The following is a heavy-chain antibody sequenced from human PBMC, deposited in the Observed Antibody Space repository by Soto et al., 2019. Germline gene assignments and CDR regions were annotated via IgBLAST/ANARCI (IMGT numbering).Heavy chain of an antibody. CDR2: ISGSGGST. CDR1: GFTFSSYA. CDR3: AKDRASGWLHDAFDI. V-gene: IGHV3-23*01. Sequence: EVQLLESGGGLVQTGGSLRLSCAASGFTFSSYAMSWVRQAPGKGLEWVSAISGSGGSTYYADSVKGRFTNSGDNSKNTLYHQMTSLRAEGTAVYYCAKDRASGWLHDAFDIWGQGTMVTVSS. D-gene: IGHD6-19*01. J-gene: IGHJ3*02.